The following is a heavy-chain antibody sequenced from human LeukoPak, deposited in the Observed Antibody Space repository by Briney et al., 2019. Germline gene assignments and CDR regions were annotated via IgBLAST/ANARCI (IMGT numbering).Heavy chain of an antibody. D-gene: IGHD6-19*01. CDR2: IYYSGST. Sequence: SETLSLTCTVSGGSISSYYWSWIRQPPGKGLEWIGYIYYSGSTNYNPSLKSRVTISVDTSKNQFSLKLSSVTAADTAVYYCARNHIAVAGMSGSYNLFDPWGQGTLVTVSS. CDR3: ARNHIAVAGMSGSYNLFDP. V-gene: IGHV4-59*08. J-gene: IGHJ5*02. CDR1: GGSISSYY.